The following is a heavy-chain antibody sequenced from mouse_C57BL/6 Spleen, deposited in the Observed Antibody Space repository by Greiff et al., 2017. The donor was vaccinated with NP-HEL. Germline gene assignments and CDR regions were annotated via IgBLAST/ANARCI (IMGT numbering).Heavy chain of an antibody. Sequence: QVQLQQSGPELVKPGASVKISCKASGYTFTDYYINWVKQRPGQGLEWIGWIFPGSGSTYYNEKFKGKATLTVDKASSTAYMLLSGLTSEDSAVYFCASPYDYGAYWGQGTLVTVSA. CDR1: GYTFTDYY. CDR3: ASPYDYGAY. CDR2: IFPGSGST. J-gene: IGHJ3*01. D-gene: IGHD2-4*01. V-gene: IGHV1-75*01.